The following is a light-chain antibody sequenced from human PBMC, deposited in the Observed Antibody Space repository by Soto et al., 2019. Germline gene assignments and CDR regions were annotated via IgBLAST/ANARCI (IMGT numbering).Light chain of an antibody. Sequence: QSVLTQPPSASGTPGQRVTISCSGSSSNIGSNTVNWYQQLPGTAPKLLIYSNNQRPSGVPDRFSGSKSGTSASLAISGRQSEDEADYYCAAWDDSLNGRVFGGWTKLTVL. V-gene: IGLV1-44*01. CDR3: AAWDDSLNGRV. CDR2: SNN. J-gene: IGLJ3*02. CDR1: SSNIGSNT.